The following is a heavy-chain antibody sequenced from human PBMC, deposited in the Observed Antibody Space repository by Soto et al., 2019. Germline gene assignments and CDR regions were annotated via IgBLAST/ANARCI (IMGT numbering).Heavy chain of an antibody. D-gene: IGHD3-3*02. J-gene: IGHJ5*02. Sequence: QVQLVESGGGLVKPGGSLRLSCAASGFTFSDYYMSWIRQAPGKGLEWVSYISSSGSTIYYADSVKGRFTISRDNDKNSLYLQMNSLRAEDTAVYYCARLTETHFWSGYYPNWFDPWGQGTLVTVSS. CDR3: ARLTETHFWSGYYPNWFDP. CDR1: GFTFSDYY. CDR2: ISSSGSTI. V-gene: IGHV3-11*01.